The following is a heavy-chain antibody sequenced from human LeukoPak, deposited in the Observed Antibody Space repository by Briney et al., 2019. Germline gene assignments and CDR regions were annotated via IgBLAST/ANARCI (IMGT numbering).Heavy chain of an antibody. CDR2: LRGDGST. CDR3: AKASWVSNGDAVL. J-gene: IGHJ4*02. D-gene: IGHD1-1*01. Sequence: GSLRLSCAASGFTFSSYAMSWVRQAPARGLEWVSSLRGDGSTFYADSVKGRFTLSRDESRNTVYFQLNSLRVDDTAVYYCAKASWVSNGDAVLWGQGTLVTVFS. CDR1: GFTFSSYA. V-gene: IGHV3-23*01.